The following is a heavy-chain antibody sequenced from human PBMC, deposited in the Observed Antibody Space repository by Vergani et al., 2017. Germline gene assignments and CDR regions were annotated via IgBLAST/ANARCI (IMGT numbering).Heavy chain of an antibody. D-gene: IGHD3-3*01. CDR2: MNGDGDTI. CDR3: ARARKFRFGVVWENWLDP. Sequence: EVELVESGGGLVQPGGSLRLSCAASGFTFNEYWMHWARQVPGKGLVWVSGMNGDGDTISYADSVKGRFTISRDNAKNTLFLQMNSLRAEDTAVYYCARARKFRFGVVWENWLDPWWQGTLVTVSS. J-gene: IGHJ5*02. CDR1: GFTFNEYW. V-gene: IGHV3-74*01.